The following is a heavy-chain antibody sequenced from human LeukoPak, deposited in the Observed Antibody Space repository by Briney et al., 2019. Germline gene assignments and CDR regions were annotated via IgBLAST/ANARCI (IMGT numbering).Heavy chain of an antibody. D-gene: IGHD2-15*01. Sequence: SETLSLTCAVYGVSFSGYYWSWIRQPPGKGLEWIGEINHSGSTNYNPSLKSRVTISVDTSKNQFSLKLNSVTPEDTAVYYCARNIGYCSGGSCYSVHPKGEFDYWGQGTLVTVSS. CDR2: INHSGST. J-gene: IGHJ4*02. V-gene: IGHV4-34*01. CDR1: GVSFSGYY. CDR3: ARNIGYCSGGSCYSVHPKGEFDY.